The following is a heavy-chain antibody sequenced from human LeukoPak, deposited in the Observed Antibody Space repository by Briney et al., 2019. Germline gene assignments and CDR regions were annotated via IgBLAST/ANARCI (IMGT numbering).Heavy chain of an antibody. V-gene: IGHV3-48*03. J-gene: IGHJ6*04. CDR3: AREPRAPDYYGSGLKGGLDV. CDR1: GFTFSSYE. D-gene: IGHD3-10*01. Sequence: GGSLRLSCAASGFTFSSYEMNWVRQAPGKGLEWVSYISSSGSTIYYADSVKGRFTISRDNAKNSLYLQMNSLGAEDTAVYYCAREPRAPDYYGSGLKGGLDVWGKGTTVTVSS. CDR2: ISSSGSTI.